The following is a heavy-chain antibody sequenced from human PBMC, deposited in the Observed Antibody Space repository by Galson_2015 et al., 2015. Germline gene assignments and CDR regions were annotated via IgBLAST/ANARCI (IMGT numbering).Heavy chain of an antibody. CDR1: GFTFSNAW. D-gene: IGHD6-13*01. J-gene: IGHJ6*02. CDR3: TTDIAATSYYYYGMDV. CDR2: IKSKTDGGTT. V-gene: IGHV3-15*01. Sequence: SLRLSCAASGFTFSNAWMSWVRQAPGKGLEWVGRIKSKTDGGTTDYAAPVKGRFTISRDDSKNTLYLQMNSLKTEDTAVYYCTTDIAATSYYYYGMDVWGQGTTVTVSS.